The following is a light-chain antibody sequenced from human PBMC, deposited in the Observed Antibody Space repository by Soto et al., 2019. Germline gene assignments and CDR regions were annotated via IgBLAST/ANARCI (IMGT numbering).Light chain of an antibody. CDR3: SSYAGSSALWV. Sequence: QSALTQPPSASGSPGQSVAISCTGTSSDVGGYNYVSWYQQHPGKAPKLMIYEVNKRPSGVPDRFSGSKSGNTASLTVSGLQAEDEADYYCSSYAGSSALWVFGGGTKLTVL. CDR2: EVN. V-gene: IGLV2-8*01. J-gene: IGLJ3*02. CDR1: SSDVGGYNY.